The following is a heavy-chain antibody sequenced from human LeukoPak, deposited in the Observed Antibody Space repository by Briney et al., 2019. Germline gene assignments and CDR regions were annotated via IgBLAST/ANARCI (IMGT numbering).Heavy chain of an antibody. J-gene: IGHJ4*02. V-gene: IGHV1-18*01. Sequence: GASVKVSCKASGYTFTSYGISWVRQAPGQGLEWMGWISAYNGNTDYAQSLQGRATMTIDTSTSTVYMELRSLRSDDTAVYYCARDVGRSYDLDYWGQGTLVTVSS. CDR1: GYTFTSYG. D-gene: IGHD3-16*01. CDR3: ARDVGRSYDLDY. CDR2: ISAYNGNT.